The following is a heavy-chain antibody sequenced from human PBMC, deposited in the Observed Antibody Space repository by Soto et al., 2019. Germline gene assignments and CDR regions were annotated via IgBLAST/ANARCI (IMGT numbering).Heavy chain of an antibody. J-gene: IGHJ6*03. V-gene: IGHV3-9*01. CDR3: AKAAGRLYYYYYYMDV. D-gene: IGHD6-13*01. Sequence: SLKISCAASGFTFDDYAMHWVRQAPGKGLEWVSGISWNSGSIGYADSVKGRFTISRDNAKNSLYLQMNSLRAEDTALYYCAKAAGRLYYYYYYMDVWGKGTTVTVSS. CDR2: ISWNSGSI. CDR1: GFTFDDYA.